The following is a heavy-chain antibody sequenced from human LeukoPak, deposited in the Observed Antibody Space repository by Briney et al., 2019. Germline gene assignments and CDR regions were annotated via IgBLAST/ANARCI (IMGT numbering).Heavy chain of an antibody. CDR3: ATDYGSGSYVEN. CDR2: MNPNSGNT. V-gene: IGHV1-8*01. Sequence: SSVKVSCKASGYTFTSYDINWVRQATGQGLEWMGWMNPNSGNTGYAQKFQGRVTMTRNTSISTAYMELSSLRSEDTAVYYCATDYGSGSYVENWGQGTLVTVSS. D-gene: IGHD3-10*01. CDR1: GYTFTSYD. J-gene: IGHJ4*02.